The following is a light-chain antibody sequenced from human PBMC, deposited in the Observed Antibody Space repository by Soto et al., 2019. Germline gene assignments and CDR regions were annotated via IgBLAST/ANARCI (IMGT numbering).Light chain of an antibody. CDR2: AAS. V-gene: IGKV1-12*01. Sequence: DIPMTQSPSSVSASVGDRVTITCRSSEDISTWLAWYQQKPGKAPKLLIYAASSLQSGVPSRFSGSGSGTDFTLTISSLQPEDFATYYCQHADSFPLLTFGQGTRLDIK. J-gene: IGKJ5*01. CDR3: QHADSFPLLT. CDR1: EDISTW.